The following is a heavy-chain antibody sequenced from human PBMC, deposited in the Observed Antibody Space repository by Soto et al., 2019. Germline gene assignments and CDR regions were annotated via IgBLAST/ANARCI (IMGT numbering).Heavy chain of an antibody. D-gene: IGHD3-16*01. V-gene: IGHV3-30-3*01. CDR3: ARDGANY. CDR1: GFTFSTYA. Sequence: QVQLVESGGGVVQPGRSLRLSCAASGFTFSTYAMHWLRQAPGKGLEWVAVISYDGTNKYYADSVKGRFTISRDNSKNTLYLQMNSLRAEDTAVFYCARDGANYWGQGTPVIVSS. J-gene: IGHJ4*02. CDR2: ISYDGTNK.